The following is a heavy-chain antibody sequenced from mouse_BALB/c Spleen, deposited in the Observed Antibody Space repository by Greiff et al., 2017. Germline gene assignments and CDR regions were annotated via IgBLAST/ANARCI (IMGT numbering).Heavy chain of an antibody. J-gene: IGHJ3*01. CDR2: INPSNGGT. Sequence: QLQQPGAELVKPGASVKLSCKASGYTFTSYYMYWVKQRPGQGLEWIGGINPSNGGTNFNEKFKSKATLTVDKSSSTAYMQLSSLTSEDSAVYYCTRQYGNWFAYWGQGTLVTVSA. CDR3: TRQYGNWFAY. CDR1: GYTFTSYY. V-gene: IGHV1S81*02. D-gene: IGHD2-10*02.